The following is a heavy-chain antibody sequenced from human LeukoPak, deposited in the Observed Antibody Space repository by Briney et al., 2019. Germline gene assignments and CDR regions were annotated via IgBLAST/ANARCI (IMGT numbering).Heavy chain of an antibody. Sequence: SETLSLTCAVYGGSFSDYYWNWIRQFPGKGLEWIGEISHSGNVNCNPSLESRVTISMDTSNYQFSLKLRSVTAADTAVYYCARGSRLPLDYWGQGSLVTVSS. CDR2: ISHSGNV. J-gene: IGHJ4*02. D-gene: IGHD4-11*01. CDR1: GGSFSDYY. V-gene: IGHV4-34*01. CDR3: ARGSRLPLDY.